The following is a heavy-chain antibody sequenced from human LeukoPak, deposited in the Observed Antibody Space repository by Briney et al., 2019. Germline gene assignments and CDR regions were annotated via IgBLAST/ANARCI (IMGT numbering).Heavy chain of an antibody. CDR3: VKLERRGGWFDP. V-gene: IGHV4-30-2*01. D-gene: IGHD1-1*01. Sequence: PSETLSLTCTVSGGSISSGGYYWSWIRQPPGKGLEWIGYIYHSGSTYYNPSLKSRVTISVDRSKNQFFLKLSSVTAADTAVYYCVKLERRGGWFDPWGQGTLVTVSS. J-gene: IGHJ5*02. CDR1: GGSISSGGYY. CDR2: IYHSGST.